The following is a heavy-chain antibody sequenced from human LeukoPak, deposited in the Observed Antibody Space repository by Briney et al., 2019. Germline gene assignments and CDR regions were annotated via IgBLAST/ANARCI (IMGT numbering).Heavy chain of an antibody. CDR1: GYSFNNFW. CDR3: ARLCLGPLGKDYLDY. D-gene: IGHD3-16*01. J-gene: IGHJ4*02. CDR2: IYPGDSHT. Sequence: GESLKISCKASGYSFNNFWICWVRQMPGKGLELMGIIYPGDSHTTYSPSFQGQVTISADKSISTAYLQWSSLQASDTAMNYCARLCLGPLGKDYLDYWGQGALVTVSS. V-gene: IGHV5-51*01.